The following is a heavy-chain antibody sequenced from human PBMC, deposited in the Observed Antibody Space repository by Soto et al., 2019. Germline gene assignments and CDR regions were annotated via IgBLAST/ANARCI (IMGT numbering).Heavy chain of an antibody. Sequence: QVQLVQSGAEVKKPGSSVKVSCKASGGTFSSYTISWVRQAPGQGLEWMGRIIPILGIANYAQKFQDRVTITADKSTSTAYMELSSLRSEDTAVYYCAGDPFATEGYWGQGTLVTVSS. D-gene: IGHD3-10*01. V-gene: IGHV1-69*02. CDR1: GGTFSSYT. CDR3: AGDPFATEGY. CDR2: IIPILGIA. J-gene: IGHJ4*02.